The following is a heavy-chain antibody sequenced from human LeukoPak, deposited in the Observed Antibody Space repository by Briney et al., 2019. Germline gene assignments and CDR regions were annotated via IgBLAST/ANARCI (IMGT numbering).Heavy chain of an antibody. Sequence: SVKVSCKASGGTFSSYAISWVRQAPGQGLKWMGGIIPIFGTANYAQKFQGRVTITADESTSTAYMELSSLRSEDTAVYYCASTGYCSGGSCYSYYYYYGMDVWGQGTTVTVSS. CDR1: GGTFSSYA. CDR3: ASTGYCSGGSCYSYYYYYGMDV. D-gene: IGHD2-15*01. V-gene: IGHV1-69*13. J-gene: IGHJ6*02. CDR2: IIPIFGTA.